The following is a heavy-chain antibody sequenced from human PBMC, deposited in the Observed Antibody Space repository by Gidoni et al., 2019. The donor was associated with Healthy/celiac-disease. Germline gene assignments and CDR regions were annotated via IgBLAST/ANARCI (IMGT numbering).Heavy chain of an antibody. CDR2: IIPILGIA. CDR3: ARAADVYSSSSRVYDAFDI. J-gene: IGHJ3*02. Sequence: QVQLVQSGDAVKNPGSSVKLSCKASGVTFSRYTISWVRQAPGQGLEWMGRIIPILGIANYAQKYQGRVTITADKSTSTAYMELSSLRSEDTAVYYCARAADVYSSSSRVYDAFDIWGQGTMVTVSS. CDR1: GVTFSRYT. D-gene: IGHD6-6*01. V-gene: IGHV1-69*02.